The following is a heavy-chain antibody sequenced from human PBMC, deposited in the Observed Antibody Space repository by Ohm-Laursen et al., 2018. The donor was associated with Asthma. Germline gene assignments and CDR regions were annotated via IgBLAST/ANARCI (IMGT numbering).Heavy chain of an antibody. CDR1: GFTFSSYG. CDR3: ARDAVYDFWSGYYTSYYYYGMDV. Sequence: SLRLSCAASGFTFSSYGMHWVRQAPGKGLEWVAVIWYDGSNKYYADSVKGRFTISRDNSKNTLYLQMNSLRAEDTAVYYCARDAVYDFWSGYYTSYYYYGMDVWGQGTTVTVSS. J-gene: IGHJ6*02. D-gene: IGHD3-3*01. V-gene: IGHV3-33*08. CDR2: IWYDGSNK.